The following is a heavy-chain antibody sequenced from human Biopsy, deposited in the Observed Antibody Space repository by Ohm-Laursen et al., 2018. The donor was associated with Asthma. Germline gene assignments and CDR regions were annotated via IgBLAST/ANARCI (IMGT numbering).Heavy chain of an antibody. J-gene: IGHJ4*02. CDR3: ARDVMEWYLPAFDF. CDR2: IWYDGSNK. CDR1: GFTFSSYG. Sequence: SLRLSCAASGFTFSSYGMHWVRQAPGKGLEWVAVIWYDGSNKYYADSVNGRFTVSRDDSKNTLYLQMNSRRPDDTAVYYCARDVMEWYLPAFDFWGQGTLVTVSS. D-gene: IGHD3-3*01. V-gene: IGHV3-33*01.